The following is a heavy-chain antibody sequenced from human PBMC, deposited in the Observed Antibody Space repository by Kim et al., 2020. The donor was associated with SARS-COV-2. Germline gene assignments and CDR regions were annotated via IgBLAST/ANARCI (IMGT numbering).Heavy chain of an antibody. V-gene: IGHV4-4*07. J-gene: IGHJ5*02. CDR1: NGSMNDYY. D-gene: IGHD7-27*01. CDR3: VKVLRSPLGIAWFDP. Sequence: SETLSLTCSVSNGSMNDYYWSWIRQPAGEGLEWIGRIYSRGDINYNPSLKSRVTMSVDTSRNQFSLKLTSVTAADTAIYYCVKVLRSPLGIAWFDPWGPGTLVTVSS. CDR2: IYSRGDI.